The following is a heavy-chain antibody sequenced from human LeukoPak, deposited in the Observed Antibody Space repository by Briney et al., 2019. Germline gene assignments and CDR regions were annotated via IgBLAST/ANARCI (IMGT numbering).Heavy chain of an antibody. CDR3: SAQYSSSSVVDY. V-gene: IGHV3-48*03. Sequence: GGSLRLSCAASGFRFSNYEMNWVRQAPGKGLEWVSYISSSGSIKYSADAVRGRFTISRDNAKNSLYLQMNSLRAEDTATYYCSAQYSSSSVVDYWGLGTLVTVSS. D-gene: IGHD6-6*01. CDR2: ISSSGSIK. CDR1: GFRFSNYE. J-gene: IGHJ4*02.